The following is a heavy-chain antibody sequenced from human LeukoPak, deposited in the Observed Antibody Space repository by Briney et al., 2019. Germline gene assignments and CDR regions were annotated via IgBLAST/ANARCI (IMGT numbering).Heavy chain of an antibody. CDR2: IRYDGSNK. V-gene: IGHV3-30*02. Sequence: PGGSLRLSCVVSGFTFSSYGMHWVRQAPGKGLEWVAFIRYDGSNKYYADSVKGRFTISRDNSKNTLYLQMNSLRAEDTAVYYCAKTYGDYGDYYYMDVWGKGTTVTISS. D-gene: IGHD4-17*01. J-gene: IGHJ6*03. CDR3: AKTYGDYGDYYYMDV. CDR1: GFTFSSYG.